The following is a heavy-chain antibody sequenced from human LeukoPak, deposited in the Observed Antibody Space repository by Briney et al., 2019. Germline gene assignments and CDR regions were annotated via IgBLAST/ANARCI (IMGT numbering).Heavy chain of an antibody. D-gene: IGHD2-15*01. CDR2: ISAGGGST. V-gene: IGHV3-23*01. J-gene: IGHJ4*02. CDR3: ARRTCAGGTCYPLDY. Sequence: GGSLRLSCAASGFTFSSCDMHWVRQAPGKGLEWVSAISAGGGSTYYADSVKGRFTISRDNSKNTLYLQIHGLRAEDTAVYYCARRTCAGGTCYPLDYWGQGTLVTVSS. CDR1: GFTFSSCD.